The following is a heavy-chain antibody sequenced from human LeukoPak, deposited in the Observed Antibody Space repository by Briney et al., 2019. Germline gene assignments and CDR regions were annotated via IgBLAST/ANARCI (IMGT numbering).Heavy chain of an antibody. Sequence: SETLSLTCAVYGGSFSGYYWSWIRQPPGKGLEWIGEINHSGSTNYNPSLKSRVTISVDTSKNQFSLKLSSVTAADTAVYYCARVDGWAYSGYDGFAFLRAPWGQGTLVTVSS. V-gene: IGHV4-34*01. CDR1: GGSFSGYY. D-gene: IGHD5-12*01. CDR2: INHSGST. CDR3: ARVDGWAYSGYDGFAFLRAP. J-gene: IGHJ5*02.